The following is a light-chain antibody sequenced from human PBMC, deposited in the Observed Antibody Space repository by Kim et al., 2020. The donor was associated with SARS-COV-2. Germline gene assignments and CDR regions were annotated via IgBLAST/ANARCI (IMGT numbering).Light chain of an antibody. Sequence: SITLSCTGTSSDVGGYNYVSWYQQHPGKAPKLMIYDVSNRPSGVSNRFSGSKSGNTASLTISGLQAEDEADYYCSSYTSSSTLGVFGTGTKVTVL. CDR3: SSYTSSSTLGV. V-gene: IGLV2-14*03. CDR2: DVS. CDR1: SSDVGGYNY. J-gene: IGLJ1*01.